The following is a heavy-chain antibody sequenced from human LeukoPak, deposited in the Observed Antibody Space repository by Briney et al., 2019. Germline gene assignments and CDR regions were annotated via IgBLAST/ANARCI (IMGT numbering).Heavy chain of an antibody. Sequence: PGGSLRLSCAASGFTFSSYNMNWVRQAPGKGLEWVSSISSTSHYIYYADSVKGRLIISRDNAKNSLYVQRNSRRAEDTAVYYCGRDHYGMDVWGEGANVTVSS. J-gene: IGHJ6*01. V-gene: IGHV3-21*01. CDR1: GFTFSSYN. CDR3: GRDHYGMDV. CDR2: ISSTSHYI.